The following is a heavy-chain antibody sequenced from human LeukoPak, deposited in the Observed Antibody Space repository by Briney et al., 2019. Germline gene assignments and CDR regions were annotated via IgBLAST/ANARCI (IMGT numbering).Heavy chain of an antibody. CDR2: IHHSGST. CDR3: ARPFRGYHSYLDV. CDR1: GYSINNGYY. V-gene: IGHV4-38-2*01. Sequence: SETLSLTCGVSGYSINNGYYWGWIRPPPGKGLEWIGSIHHSGSTYYNPSLRSRVTISVDTSKNQFSLKVTSVTAADTAVYYCARPFRGYHSYLDVWGKGTTVIVSS. J-gene: IGHJ6*03. D-gene: IGHD2-2*01.